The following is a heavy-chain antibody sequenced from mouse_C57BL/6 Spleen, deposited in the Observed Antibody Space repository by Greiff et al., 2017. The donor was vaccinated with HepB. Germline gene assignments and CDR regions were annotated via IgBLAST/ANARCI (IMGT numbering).Heavy chain of an antibody. CDR3: ARAYSTGTYYFDY. J-gene: IGHJ2*01. CDR1: GFTFSDYY. Sequence: DVKLVESEGGLVQPGSSMKLSCTASGFTFSDYYMAWVRQVPEKGLEWVANINYDGSSTYYLDSLKSRFIISRDNAKNILYLQMSSLKSEDTATYYCARAYSTGTYYFDYWGQGTTLTVSS. CDR2: INYDGSST. D-gene: IGHD4-1*02. V-gene: IGHV5-16*01.